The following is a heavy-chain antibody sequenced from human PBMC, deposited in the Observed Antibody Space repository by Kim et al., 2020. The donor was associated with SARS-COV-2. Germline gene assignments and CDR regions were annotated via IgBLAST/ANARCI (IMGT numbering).Heavy chain of an antibody. V-gene: IGHV2-5*02. J-gene: IGHJ4*02. D-gene: IGHD3-10*01. CDR3: AHRGSRTYSGYYFDY. Sequence: SGPTLVNPTQTLTLTCNFSGFSLSSSGVGVGWIRQPPGKALEWLALIYWDDDKRYSPSLKSRLTIAKDTSKDQVVLTMTNMDPVDTATYYCAHRGSRTYSGYYFDYWGQGTLVTVSS. CDR2: IYWDDDK. CDR1: GFSLSSSGVG.